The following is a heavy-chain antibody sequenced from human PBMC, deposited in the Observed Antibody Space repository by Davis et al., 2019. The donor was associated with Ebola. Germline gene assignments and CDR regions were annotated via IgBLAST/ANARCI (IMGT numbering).Heavy chain of an antibody. Sequence: PGGSLRLSCAASGFTLNRHALYWVRQAPGKGLECVSYISSGSDYTDYADSVKGRFTISRDNAKNSLFLQMNSLGAEDTAVYYCATVGDGHYYDSSAVSAYWGQGTLVTVSS. J-gene: IGHJ4*02. CDR1: GFTLNRHA. D-gene: IGHD3-22*01. CDR3: ATVGDGHYYDSSAVSAY. CDR2: ISSGSDYT. V-gene: IGHV3-21*05.